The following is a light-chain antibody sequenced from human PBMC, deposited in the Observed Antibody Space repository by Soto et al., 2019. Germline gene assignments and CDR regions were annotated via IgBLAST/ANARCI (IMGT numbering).Light chain of an antibody. CDR3: QQYNNWSLT. CDR1: QSVSSN. CDR2: GAS. Sequence: EIVMTQSPATLSVSPGERATLSCRASQSVSSNFLAWYQEKPGQAPRLLIYGASSRATGIPARFSGSGSGTEFTLTISSLQSEDFAVYYCQQYNNWSLTFGGGTKVDIK. V-gene: IGKV3D-15*01. J-gene: IGKJ4*01.